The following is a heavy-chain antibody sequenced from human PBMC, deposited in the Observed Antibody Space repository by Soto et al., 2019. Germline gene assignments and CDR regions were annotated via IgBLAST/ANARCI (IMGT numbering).Heavy chain of an antibody. V-gene: IGHV3-30-3*01. CDR3: ARDFVWADYYDSSGYSYYFDY. CDR2: ISYDGSNK. J-gene: IGHJ4*02. D-gene: IGHD3-22*01. Sequence: QPGGSLRLSCAASGFTFSSYAMHWVRQAPGKGLEWVAVISYDGSNKYYADSVKGRFTISRDNSKNTLYLQMNSLRAEDTAVYYCARDFVWADYYDSSGYSYYFDYWGQGTLVTVSS. CDR1: GFTFSSYA.